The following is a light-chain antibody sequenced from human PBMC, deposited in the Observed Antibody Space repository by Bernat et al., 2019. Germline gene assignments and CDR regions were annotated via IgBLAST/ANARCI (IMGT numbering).Light chain of an antibody. J-gene: IGKJ4*01. CDR1: QSLLHSNGFHY. V-gene: IGKV2-28*01. CDR2: LGS. CDR3: MQALQTPVT. Sequence: DIVLTQSPLSLPVTPGEPASISCRSGQSLLHSNGFHYLEWYLQKPGQPPQLLIFLGSNRASGVPDRFSGSGSGTHFTLKISSVEAEDVGIYYCMQALQTPVTFGGGTKVEIK.